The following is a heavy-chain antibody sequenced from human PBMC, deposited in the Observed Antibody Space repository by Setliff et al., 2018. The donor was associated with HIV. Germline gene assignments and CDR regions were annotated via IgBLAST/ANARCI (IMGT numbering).Heavy chain of an antibody. J-gene: IGHJ3*01. CDR1: GYTFTSYG. Sequence: SVKVSCKASGYTFTSYGISWVRQAPGQGLEWMGGIIPIFGTAKYAQKFQGRVTITTDESTSTAYMDLSSLKSEDTAIYYCARTSGDAYNYEGSFDVWGQGTLVTVSS. CDR2: IIPIFGTA. CDR3: ARTSGDAYNYEGSFDV. V-gene: IGHV1-69*05. D-gene: IGHD5-12*01.